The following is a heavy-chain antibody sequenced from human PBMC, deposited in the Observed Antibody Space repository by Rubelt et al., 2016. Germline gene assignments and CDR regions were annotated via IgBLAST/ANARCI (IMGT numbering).Heavy chain of an antibody. D-gene: IGHD5-18*01. CDR1: GGSVSSGSYY. J-gene: IGHJ4*02. V-gene: IGHV4-61*01. Sequence: QVQLQESGPGLVKPSEALSLTCTVSGGSVSSGSYYWSWIRQPPGKGLEWIGYIYYSGSTNYNPSLKSRVTISVDTPKNQFSLKLSSVTAADTAVYYCVRGLIRGYSYGDFDYWGQGTLVTVSS. CDR3: VRGLIRGYSYGDFDY. CDR2: IYYSGST.